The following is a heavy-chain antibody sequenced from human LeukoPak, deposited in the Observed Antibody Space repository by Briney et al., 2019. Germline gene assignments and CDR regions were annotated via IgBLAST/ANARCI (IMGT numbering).Heavy chain of an antibody. D-gene: IGHD5-12*01. CDR1: GYIFTGYY. Sequence: GASVKVSCKASGYIFTGYYMHWVRQAPGQGPEWMGWINPNSGGTNYTQKFQGRVTMTRDTSIGTAYMEMSRLTSDDTAVYYCARGSGYDYRAFDIWGQGTLVAVSS. J-gene: IGHJ3*02. CDR2: INPNSGGT. V-gene: IGHV1-2*02. CDR3: ARGSGYDYRAFDI.